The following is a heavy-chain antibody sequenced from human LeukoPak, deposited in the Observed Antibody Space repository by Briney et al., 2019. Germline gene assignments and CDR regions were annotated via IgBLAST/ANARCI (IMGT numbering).Heavy chain of an antibody. CDR2: IRQDGSER. D-gene: IGHD5-12*01. CDR1: GFIFSNYW. J-gene: IGHJ4*02. V-gene: IGHV3-7*01. CDR3: ARDWGSTGYDLYDS. Sequence: GGSLRLSCAASGFIFSNYWMTWVRQAPGKGLEWVAHIRQDGSERHYVDSVKDRFTISRDNAKNSLDLQMDSRRAEDTAVYYCARDWGSTGYDLYDSWGQGTLVTVSS.